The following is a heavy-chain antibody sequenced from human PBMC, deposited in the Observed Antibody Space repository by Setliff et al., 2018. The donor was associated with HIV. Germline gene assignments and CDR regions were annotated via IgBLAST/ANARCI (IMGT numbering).Heavy chain of an antibody. CDR1: GFSISSRYY. J-gene: IGHJ5*02. D-gene: IGHD4-17*01. Sequence: KPSETLSLTCDVSGFSISSRYYWGWIRQSPGKGLEWIGNIYHTGSSYYNPSLNDRATISLDTSKNQFSLKLNSVTAADTAVYYCARAPGPYGDYNWFDPWGQGALVTVSS. V-gene: IGHV4-38-2*01. CDR3: ARAPGPYGDYNWFDP. CDR2: IYHTGSS.